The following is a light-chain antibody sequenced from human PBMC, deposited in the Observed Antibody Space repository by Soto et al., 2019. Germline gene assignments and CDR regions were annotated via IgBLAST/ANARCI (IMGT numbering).Light chain of an antibody. CDR1: QSISVN. CDR3: QQYNDWPFT. J-gene: IGKJ3*01. Sequence: EIEMTQSPGTLSVSPGERATLSCRASQSISVNLAWYQQKPGQAPRLLIYGVSTRATGIPARFSGSESGTEFTLTISSLQSEDFAVYYCQQYNDWPFTFGPGTKVGIK. V-gene: IGKV3-15*01. CDR2: GVS.